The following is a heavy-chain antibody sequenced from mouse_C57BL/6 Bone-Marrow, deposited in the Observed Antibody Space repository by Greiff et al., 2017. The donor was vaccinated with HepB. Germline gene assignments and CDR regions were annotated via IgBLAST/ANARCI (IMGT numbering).Heavy chain of an antibody. D-gene: IGHD2-4*01. Sequence: VQLVESGPGLVAPSQSLSITCTVSGFSLTSYAISWVRQPPGKGLEWLGVIWTGGGTTYNSALKSRLSISKDNSTSQVFLKMNRLQTDDTARYYCARKPDYDDYFDYWGQGTTLTVSS. V-gene: IGHV2-9-1*01. CDR1: GFSLTSYA. CDR3: ARKPDYDDYFDY. CDR2: IWTGGGT. J-gene: IGHJ2*01.